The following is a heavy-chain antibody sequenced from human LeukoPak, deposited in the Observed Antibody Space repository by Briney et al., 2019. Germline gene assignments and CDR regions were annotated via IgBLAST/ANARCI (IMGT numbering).Heavy chain of an antibody. V-gene: IGHV3-33*01. J-gene: IGHJ5*02. D-gene: IGHD6-19*01. CDR1: GFTFSSYG. Sequence: GGSLRLFCAAAGFTFSSYGMHCVRQARGKGLEWLAVIWYEGSNKYYADSVEGRFTISRDNSENTLYLQMNSLRAEDTAVYYCARDGVAVAGTYNWFDPWGQGTLVTVSS. CDR3: ARDGVAVAGTYNWFDP. CDR2: IWYEGSNK.